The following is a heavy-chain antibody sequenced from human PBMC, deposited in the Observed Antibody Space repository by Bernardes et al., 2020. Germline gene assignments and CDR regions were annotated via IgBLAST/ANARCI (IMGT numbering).Heavy chain of an antibody. V-gene: IGHV3-53*01. CDR3: ASPDYGDYLGY. J-gene: IGHJ4*02. Sequence: GGSLRLSCAASGFTVSSNYMSWVRQAPGKGLEWVSVIYSGGSTYYADSVKGRFTISRDNSKNTLYLQMNSLRAEDTAVYYCASPDYGDYLGYWGQGTLVTVSS. CDR1: GFTVSSNY. D-gene: IGHD4-17*01. CDR2: IYSGGST.